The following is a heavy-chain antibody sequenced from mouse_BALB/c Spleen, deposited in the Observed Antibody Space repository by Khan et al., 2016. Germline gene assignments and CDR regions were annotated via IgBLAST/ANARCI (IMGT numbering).Heavy chain of an antibody. J-gene: IGHJ2*01. CDR3: NAIYYGNYIYFDY. D-gene: IGHD2-1*01. V-gene: IGHV14-4*02. CDR1: GFNIKDYY. CDR2: IDPENGAT. Sequence: VQLQQSGAELVRSGASVRLSCTASGFNIKDYYIHWVKQRPEQGLAWIGWIDPENGATEYAPKFQGKATMTADTSSNTAYLQLSRLTSEDTAVYYCNAIYYGNYIYFDYWGQGTTLTVSS.